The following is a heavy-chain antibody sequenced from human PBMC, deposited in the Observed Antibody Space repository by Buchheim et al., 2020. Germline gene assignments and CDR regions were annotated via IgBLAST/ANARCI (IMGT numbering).Heavy chain of an antibody. CDR2: ISYDLNNK. D-gene: IGHD3-22*01. J-gene: IGHJ4*02. V-gene: IGHV3-30*04. CDR3: AGGGTAGSSGFSAF. Sequence: QMQLVESGGGVVQSGRSLRLSCTAAGFPFSTYPVHWVRQAPGKGLEWVAYISYDLNNKYYADSVRGRFTISRDNSKNTLYLQMNSLRTEDTAFYYCAGGGTAGSSGFSAFWGQGTL. CDR1: GFPFSTYP.